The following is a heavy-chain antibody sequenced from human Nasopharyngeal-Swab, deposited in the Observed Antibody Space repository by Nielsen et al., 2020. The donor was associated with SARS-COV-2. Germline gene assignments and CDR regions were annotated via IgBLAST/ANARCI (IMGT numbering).Heavy chain of an antibody. Sequence: ASVKVSCKASGYTFTSYDINWVRQATGQGLEWMGWMNPNSGNTGYAQKFQGRVTITRNTSISTAYMELSSLRSEDTAVYYCARVLSFGELSPYYYYGMDVWGQGTTVTVSS. D-gene: IGHD3-10*01. V-gene: IGHV1-8*01. CDR3: ARVLSFGELSPYYYYGMDV. CDR1: GYTFTSYD. CDR2: MNPNSGNT. J-gene: IGHJ6*02.